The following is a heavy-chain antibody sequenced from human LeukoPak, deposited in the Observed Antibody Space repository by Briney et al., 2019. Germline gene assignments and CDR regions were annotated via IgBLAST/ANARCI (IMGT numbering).Heavy chain of an antibody. CDR1: GGSFSGYY. D-gene: IGHD1-7*01. V-gene: IGHV4-34*01. CDR2: MYYSGIT. CDR3: ARSNWDSNVGIDY. J-gene: IGHJ4*02. Sequence: SETLSLTCAVYGGSFSGYYWGWIRQPPGKGLEWIGTMYYSGITYYNPSLKSRVTTSVDTSKNQFTLKVSSVTAADTAVYYCARSNWDSNVGIDYWGQGILVIVSS.